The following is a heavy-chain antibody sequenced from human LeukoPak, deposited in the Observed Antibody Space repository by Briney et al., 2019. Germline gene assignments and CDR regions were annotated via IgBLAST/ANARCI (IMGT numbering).Heavy chain of an antibody. D-gene: IGHD1-26*01. CDR3: AKIPQGGTAGTYFDY. V-gene: IGHV3-21*01. CDR2: ISSSSSYI. Sequence: PGGSLRLSCAASGFTFSSYAMSWVRQAPGKGLEWVSSISSSSSYIYYADSVKGRFTISRDNAKNSLYLQMNSLRAEDTAVYYCAKIPQGGTAGTYFDYWGQGSLVTVSS. CDR1: GFTFSSYA. J-gene: IGHJ4*02.